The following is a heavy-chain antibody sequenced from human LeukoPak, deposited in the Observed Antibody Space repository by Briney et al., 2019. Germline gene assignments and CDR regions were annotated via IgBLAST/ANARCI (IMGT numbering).Heavy chain of an antibody. CDR1: GGSISSYY. CDR3: ARQADYGDYYVDY. J-gene: IGHJ4*02. V-gene: IGHV4-59*08. CDR2: IYYSGST. Sequence: SETLSLACTVSGGSISSYYWSWIRQPPGKGLEWIGYIYYSGSTNYNPSLKSRVTISVDTSKNQFSLKLSSVTAADTAVYYCARQADYGDYYVDYWGQGTLVTVSS. D-gene: IGHD4-17*01.